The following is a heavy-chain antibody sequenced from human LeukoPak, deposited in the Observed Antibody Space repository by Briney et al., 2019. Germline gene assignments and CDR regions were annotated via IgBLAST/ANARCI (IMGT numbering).Heavy chain of an antibody. Sequence: SETLSLSCTASGGTVSSGSNNWSCIRQPPGKGLEWIGYIYYSGSTNYNPSLKSRVTISVDTSKNQFSLKLSPVTAADTAVYYCARVVDTAMVNDYGMDVWGQGTTVTVSS. V-gene: IGHV4-61*01. CDR2: IYYSGST. CDR1: GGTVSSGSNN. D-gene: IGHD5-18*01. J-gene: IGHJ6*02. CDR3: ARVVDTAMVNDYGMDV.